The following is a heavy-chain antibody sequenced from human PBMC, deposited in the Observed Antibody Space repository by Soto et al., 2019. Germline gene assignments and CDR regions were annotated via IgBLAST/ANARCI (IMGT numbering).Heavy chain of an antibody. V-gene: IGHV4-4*02. CDR3: APGNVDSMLEY. J-gene: IGHJ4*02. D-gene: IGHD3-3*01. Sequence: QVQLHESGPGLVKPSETLSLTCVVSDGSISTYDWWTWVRQPPGKGLEWIGKMFHSGGADYSPSLKSRVTISADSSKTHFSLRLTAVTAADTAVYYCAPGNVDSMLEYWGQGTQVAVSS. CDR2: MFHSGGA. CDR1: DGSISTYDW.